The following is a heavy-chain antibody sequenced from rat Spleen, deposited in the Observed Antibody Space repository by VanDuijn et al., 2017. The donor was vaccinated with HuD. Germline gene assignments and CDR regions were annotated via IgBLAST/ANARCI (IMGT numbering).Heavy chain of an antibody. Sequence: EVQLVESDGGLVQPGRSMKLSCAASGFTFSNYGMAWVRQALTKGLEWVASISYDGGSTYYRDSVKGRFTISRDNAKSTLYLQMDSLRSEDTATYYCATESPNYGGYSESSDYWGQGVMVTVSS. J-gene: IGHJ2*01. CDR1: GFTFSNYG. D-gene: IGHD1-11*01. CDR2: ISYDGGST. V-gene: IGHV5-29*01. CDR3: ATESPNYGGYSESSDY.